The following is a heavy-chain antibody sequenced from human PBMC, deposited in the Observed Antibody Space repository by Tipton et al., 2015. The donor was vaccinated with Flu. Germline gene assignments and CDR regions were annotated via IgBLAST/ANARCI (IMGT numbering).Heavy chain of an antibody. CDR1: GGSITNDKYS. Sequence: TLSLTCTVSGGSITNDKYSWRWIRQPAGKGLEWIGRIYTSGSTKYNPSLESRVTISIDTSKNQFSLRLSSVTAADTAVYYCARRLSSVIWSEGFDFWGQGSLVTVSS. CDR3: ARRLSSVIWSEGFDF. CDR2: IYTSGST. J-gene: IGHJ4*02. D-gene: IGHD3-22*01. V-gene: IGHV4-61*02.